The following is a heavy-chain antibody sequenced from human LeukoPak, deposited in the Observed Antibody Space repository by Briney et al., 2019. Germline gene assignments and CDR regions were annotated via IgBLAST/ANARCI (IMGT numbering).Heavy chain of an antibody. CDR1: GFTFSSYS. D-gene: IGHD4-17*01. CDR2: LNSGRNYT. V-gene: IGHV3-21*01. J-gene: IGHJ4*02. Sequence: GGSLILSCAASGFTFSSYSMCWVRQAPGKGLEWVSSLNSGRNYTSYADSVRGRFTISRDNAKNSLYLQMNSLRAEDTAVYYCARDRWATTVGLFDYWGQGTLVTVSS. CDR3: ARDRWATTVGLFDY.